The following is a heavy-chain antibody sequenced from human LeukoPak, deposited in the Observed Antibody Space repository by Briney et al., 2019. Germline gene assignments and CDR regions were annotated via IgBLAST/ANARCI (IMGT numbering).Heavy chain of an antibody. CDR3: AKVEYSSSWYPTGDAFDI. J-gene: IGHJ3*02. CDR2: LNQDGSEK. CDR1: GFTFNTFW. V-gene: IGHV3-7*01. Sequence: GGSLRLSCAASGFTFNTFWMTWVRQAPGKGLEWVANLNQDGSEKYYVDSVKGRFTISRDNAKNSLYLQMNSLRAEDTAVYYCAKVEYSSSWYPTGDAFDIWGQGTMVTVSS. D-gene: IGHD6-13*01.